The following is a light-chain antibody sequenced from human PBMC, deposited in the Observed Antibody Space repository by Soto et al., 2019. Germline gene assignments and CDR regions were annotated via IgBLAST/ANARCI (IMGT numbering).Light chain of an antibody. CDR1: QSVSIN. CDR3: QQYNDWPPLT. Sequence: EVMLTQSPVTLSVSPGERVTLSCRASQSVSINVAWYQHKPGQGPRLLIYGASSRATGIPARFCGSGSGTEFTLTISSLQSEDFAVYFCQQYNDWPPLTFGGGTKVQIK. V-gene: IGKV3-15*01. J-gene: IGKJ4*01. CDR2: GAS.